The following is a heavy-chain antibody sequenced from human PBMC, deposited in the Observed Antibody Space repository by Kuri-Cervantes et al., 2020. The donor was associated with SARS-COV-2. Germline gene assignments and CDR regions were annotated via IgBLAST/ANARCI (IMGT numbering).Heavy chain of an antibody. CDR2: IYSGGST. CDR3: ARFSGNFDY. CDR1: GFTFSSYA. V-gene: IGHV3-53*04. Sequence: GESLKISWAASGFTFSSYAMSWVRQAPGKGLEWVSVIYSGGSTYYADSVKGRFTISRHTSKNTLYLQMNSLRSEDTAVYYCARFSGNFDYWGQGTLVTVSS. J-gene: IGHJ4*02.